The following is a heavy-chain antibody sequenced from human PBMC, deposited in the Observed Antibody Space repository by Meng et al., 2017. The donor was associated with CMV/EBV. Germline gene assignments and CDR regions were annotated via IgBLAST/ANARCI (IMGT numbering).Heavy chain of an antibody. Sequence: SETLSLTCAVYGGSFSGYYWSWIRQPPGKGLEWIGEINHSGSTNYNPSLKSRVTISVDTSKNQFSLKLSSATAADTAVYYCARGEWSRGQYQLQIARYYYYGMDVWGQGTTVTVSS. CDR2: INHSGST. CDR3: ARGEWSRGQYQLQIARYYYYGMDV. CDR1: GGSFSGYY. V-gene: IGHV4-34*01. J-gene: IGHJ6*02. D-gene: IGHD2-2*01.